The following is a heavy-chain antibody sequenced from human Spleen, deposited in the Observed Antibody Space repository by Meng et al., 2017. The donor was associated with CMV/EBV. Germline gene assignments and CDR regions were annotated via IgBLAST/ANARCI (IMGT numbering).Heavy chain of an antibody. D-gene: IGHD5-24*01. CDR1: GYNFNHFD. J-gene: IGHJ5*01. Sequence: QGQLGQSGAEVKKHGASVKVPCKASGYNFNHFDLTWVRPATGQGLQGMGWMRTKSGDTGYAQNLQGRVTMPSNTSINTAYMELNSLMSDDSAVYYCARGPPDNPTNDSWGQGTLVIVSS. CDR3: ARGPPDNPTNDS. V-gene: IGHV1-8*01. CDR2: MRTKSGDT.